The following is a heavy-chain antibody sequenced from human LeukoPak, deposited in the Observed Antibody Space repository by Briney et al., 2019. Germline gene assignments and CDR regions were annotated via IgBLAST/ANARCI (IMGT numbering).Heavy chain of an antibody. D-gene: IGHD5-18*01. V-gene: IGHV3-33*01. CDR2: IWYDGSNK. CDR1: GFTFSSYG. J-gene: IGHJ4*02. CDR3: ARDGAAMVLDY. Sequence: PGGSLRLSCAASGFTFSSYGMHWVRQAPGKGLEWVAVIWYDGSNKYYADSVKGRFTISRDNSKSTLYLQMNSLRAEDTAVYYCARDGAAMVLDYWGQGTLVTVSS.